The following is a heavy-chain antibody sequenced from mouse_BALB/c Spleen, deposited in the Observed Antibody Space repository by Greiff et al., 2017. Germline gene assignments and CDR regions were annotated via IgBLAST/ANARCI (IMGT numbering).Heavy chain of an antibody. D-gene: IGHD1-2*01. Sequence: VQLQQTGPELVKPGASVKISCKASGYSFTDYIMLWVKQSHGKSLEWIGNINPYYGSTSYNLKFKGKATLTVDKSSSTAYMQLNSLTSEDSAVYYCARLLRLRGNWYFDVWGAGTTVTVSS. CDR2: INPYYGST. CDR3: ARLLRLRGNWYFDV. J-gene: IGHJ1*01. CDR1: GYSFTDYI. V-gene: IGHV1-39*01.